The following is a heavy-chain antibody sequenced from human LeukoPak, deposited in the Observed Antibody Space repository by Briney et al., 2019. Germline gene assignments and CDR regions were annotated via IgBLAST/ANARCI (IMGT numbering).Heavy chain of an antibody. D-gene: IGHD3-3*01. CDR1: GFTFSSYW. CDR2: INTDGTNT. J-gene: IGHJ4*02. V-gene: IGHV3-74*01. Sequence: GGSLRLSCAASGFTFSSYWMSWVRQAPGKGLVWVSRINTDGTNTRYADSVKGRFTISRDNAKNTLYLQMNGLRVEDTAVYYCARDYDFWSGYPPGYWGQGTLVTVSS. CDR3: ARDYDFWSGYPPGY.